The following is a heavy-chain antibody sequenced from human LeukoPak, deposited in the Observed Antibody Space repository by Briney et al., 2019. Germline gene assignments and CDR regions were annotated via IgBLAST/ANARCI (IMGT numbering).Heavy chain of an antibody. D-gene: IGHD6-6*01. CDR1: GFTFSSYW. V-gene: IGHV3-74*01. J-gene: IGHJ3*02. Sequence: PGGSLRLSCAASGFTFSSYWMHWVRQAPGKGLVWVSRISTDGSSTNSADSVEGRLTISRDNAKNTLYLQMNSLRAEDTAVYYCVREYSSSSGRAFDMWGQGTMVTVSP. CDR2: ISTDGSST. CDR3: VREYSSSSGRAFDM.